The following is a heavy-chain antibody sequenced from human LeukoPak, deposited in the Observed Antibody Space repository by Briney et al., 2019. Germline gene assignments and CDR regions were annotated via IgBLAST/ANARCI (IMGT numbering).Heavy chain of an antibody. CDR3: AKEGPIRAPYIASDGFDY. D-gene: IGHD2-21*01. CDR1: GFTFDDYA. Sequence: PGGSLRLSCAASGFTFDDYAMHWVRQAPGKGLEWVSGISWNSGSIGYADSVKGRFTISRDNAKNSLYLQMNSLRAEDMALYYCAKEGPIRAPYIASDGFDYWGQGTLVTVSS. J-gene: IGHJ4*02. CDR2: ISWNSGSI. V-gene: IGHV3-9*03.